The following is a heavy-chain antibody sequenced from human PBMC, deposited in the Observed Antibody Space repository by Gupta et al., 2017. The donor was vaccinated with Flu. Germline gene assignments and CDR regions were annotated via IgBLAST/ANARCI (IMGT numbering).Heavy chain of an antibody. J-gene: IGHJ4*02. V-gene: IGHV3-48*03. CDR2: ISSSAVT. CDR1: GFDFNSYE. CDR3: ARGHWDN. Sequence: EVLLVESGGGLVHPGGCLRLSCTASGFDFNSYEMSWVGQAPGRGLEWVAFISSSAVTYYTDPVRGRFTISRDNANNLLYLQMSSLRGEDTAVYYCARGHWDNWGQGTLVTVSS.